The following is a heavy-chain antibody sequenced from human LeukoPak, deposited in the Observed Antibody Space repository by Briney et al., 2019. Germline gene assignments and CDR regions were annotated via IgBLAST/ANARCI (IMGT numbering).Heavy chain of an antibody. CDR2: IYYSGGT. D-gene: IGHD3-22*01. CDR3: ARAGYYYDSSGLDY. CDR1: GGSISSYY. Sequence: SETLSLTCTVSGGSISSYYWSWIRQPPGKGLEWIGYIYYSGGTNYNPSLKSRVTITVDTSKNQFSLKLSSVTAADTAVYYCARAGYYYDSSGLDYWGQGTLVTVSS. J-gene: IGHJ4*02. V-gene: IGHV4-59*01.